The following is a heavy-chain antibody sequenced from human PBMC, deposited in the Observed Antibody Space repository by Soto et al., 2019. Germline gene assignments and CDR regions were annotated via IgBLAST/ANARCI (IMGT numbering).Heavy chain of an antibody. CDR1: GGTFSSHT. D-gene: IGHD4-17*01. J-gene: IGHJ2*01. CDR2: IIPALGTA. CDR3: ARPDFGDYWYFDL. V-gene: IGHV1-69*08. Sequence: QDQLVQSGAEVTKPGSSVKVSCKASGGTFSSHTFSWVRQAPGQGLEWMGRIIPALGTATYAQKLQGRVTITADESATTVYMELNSLRSEDTAVYYCARPDFGDYWYFDLWGRGTLVTVSS.